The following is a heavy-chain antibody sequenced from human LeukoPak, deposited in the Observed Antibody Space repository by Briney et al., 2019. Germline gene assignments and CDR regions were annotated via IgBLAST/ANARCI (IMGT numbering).Heavy chain of an antibody. CDR2: IYYSGST. V-gene: IGHV4-59*08. D-gene: IGHD6-19*01. Sequence: SETLSLTCTVSGGSISNYYWSWIRQPPGKELEWIGYIYYSGSTNYNPSLKSRVTISIDMSKNQFSLRLSSVTAADTAMYYCVKSGGYGLIDYWGQGTLVTVSS. J-gene: IGHJ4*02. CDR1: GGSISNYY. CDR3: VKSGGYGLIDY.